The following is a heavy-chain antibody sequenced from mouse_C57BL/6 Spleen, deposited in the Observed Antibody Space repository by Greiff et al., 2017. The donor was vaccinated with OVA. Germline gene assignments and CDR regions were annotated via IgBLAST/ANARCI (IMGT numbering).Heavy chain of an antibody. Sequence: SGPELVKPGASVKIPCKASGYTFTDYNMDWVKQSHGKSLEWIGDINPNNGGTIYNQKFKGKATLTVDKSSSTAYMELRSLTSEDTAVYYCARPNWDNDWYFDVWGTGTTVTVSS. CDR3: ARPNWDNDWYFDV. V-gene: IGHV1-18*01. CDR2: INPNNGGT. J-gene: IGHJ1*03. D-gene: IGHD4-1*01. CDR1: GYTFTDYN.